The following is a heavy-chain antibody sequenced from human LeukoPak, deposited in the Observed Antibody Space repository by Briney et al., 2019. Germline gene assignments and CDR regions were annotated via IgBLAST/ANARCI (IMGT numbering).Heavy chain of an antibody. CDR2: MNPKTGGT. D-gene: IGHD3-3*01. V-gene: IGHV1-8*01. CDR3: AIGPNYNIWSGSWTYYEMGV. Sequence: ASVKVSCKPSGDTFSTHDFNWVRQATGQGLEWMGWMNPKTGGTGYAQKFQGRVTMTRDTSIGTAYMELSSLTSEDTAIYYCAIGPNYNIWSGSWTYYEMGVWGEGTTVTVSS. CDR1: GDTFSTHD. J-gene: IGHJ6*04.